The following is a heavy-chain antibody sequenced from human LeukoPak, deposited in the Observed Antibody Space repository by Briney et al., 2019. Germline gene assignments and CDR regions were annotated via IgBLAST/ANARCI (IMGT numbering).Heavy chain of an antibody. V-gene: IGHV1-2*02. J-gene: IGHJ1*01. CDR3: ARVKFYGDYPFFQH. D-gene: IGHD4-17*01. CDR2: VNPNSGGT. CDR1: GYTFTGYY. Sequence: ASVKVSCKASGYTFTGYYMHWVRQAPGQGLEWMGWVNPNSGGTNYAQKFQGRVTMTRDTSISTAYMELSRLRSDDTAVYYCARVKFYGDYPFFQHWGQGTLVTVSS.